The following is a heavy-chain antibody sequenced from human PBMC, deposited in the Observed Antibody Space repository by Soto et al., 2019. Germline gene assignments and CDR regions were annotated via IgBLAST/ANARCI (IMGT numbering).Heavy chain of an antibody. CDR2: KPYSGST. D-gene: IGHD3-3*01. Sequence: PSETLSLTCSVSGDSVSRGSYHWSWIRQPPGKGLEWIGFKPYSGSTYYNPSLKSRVTISVDTSKNQFSLKLSSVTAADTAVYYCARQGLGYYDFWSGYYKYYFDYWGQGTLVTVSS. CDR1: GDSVSRGSYH. J-gene: IGHJ4*02. CDR3: ARQGLGYYDFWSGYYKYYFDY. V-gene: IGHV4-39*01.